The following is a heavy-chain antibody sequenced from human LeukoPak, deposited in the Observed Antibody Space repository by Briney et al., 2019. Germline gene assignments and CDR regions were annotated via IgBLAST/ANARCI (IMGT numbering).Heavy chain of an antibody. CDR2: INYHGSDK. D-gene: IGHD2-21*02. CDR3: TRGDPDY. Sequence: HWGALLLSCAASGFTFSDYWMQWVRQAPGKGLEWVANINYHGSDKYLVDSVKGRFTISRDNAKNSLFLQMNSLRDEDTAVYYCTRGDPDYWGQGTLVTVSS. CDR1: GFTFSDYW. V-gene: IGHV3-7*01. J-gene: IGHJ4*02.